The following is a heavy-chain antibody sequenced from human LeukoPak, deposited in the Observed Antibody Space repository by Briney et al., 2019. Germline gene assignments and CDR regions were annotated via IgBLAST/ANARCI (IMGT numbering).Heavy chain of an antibody. CDR2: ISSSSYI. V-gene: IGHV3-21*01. Sequence: GGSLRLSCAASGFTFSSYSMNWVRQAPGKGLEWVSSISSSSYIYYADSVKGRFTISRDNAKNSLYLQMNSLRAEDTAVYYCARELVAAYGAFDIWGQGTMVTVSS. D-gene: IGHD2-15*01. J-gene: IGHJ3*02. CDR3: ARELVAAYGAFDI. CDR1: GFTFSSYS.